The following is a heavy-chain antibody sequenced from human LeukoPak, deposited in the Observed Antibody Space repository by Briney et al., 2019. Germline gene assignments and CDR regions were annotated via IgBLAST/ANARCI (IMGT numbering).Heavy chain of an antibody. CDR3: ARREDSSGWYYFDY. Sequence: SETLSLTRTVSGGSLCDNYWSWIREPPGKGVGWSGYAYYSGRTNYNSSLQSRVTMSLDTSKSQFSLRLSSVTAADTAVYYCARREDSSGWYYFDYWGQGTLVTVSS. J-gene: IGHJ4*02. CDR2: AYYSGRT. D-gene: IGHD6-19*01. V-gene: IGHV4-59*08. CDR1: GGSLCDNY.